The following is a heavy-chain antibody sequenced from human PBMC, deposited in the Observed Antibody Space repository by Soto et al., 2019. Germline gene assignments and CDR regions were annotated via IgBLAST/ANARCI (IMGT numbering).Heavy chain of an antibody. CDR2: IYYSGST. D-gene: IGHD3-3*01. CDR3: DRVGYHFWSGYYFDY. J-gene: IGHJ4*02. Sequence: SETLSLTCTVSGGSISSGDYYWSWIRQPPGKGLEWIGYIYYSGSTYYNPSLKSRVTISVDTSKNQFSLKLSSVTAADTAVYYCDRVGYHFWSGYYFDYWGQGTLVTVSS. CDR1: GGSISSGDYY. V-gene: IGHV4-30-4*01.